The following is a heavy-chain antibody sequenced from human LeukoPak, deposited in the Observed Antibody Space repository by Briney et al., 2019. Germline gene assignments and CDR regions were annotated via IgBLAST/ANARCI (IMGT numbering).Heavy chain of an antibody. V-gene: IGHV5-51*01. CDR3: ARRVYGSYQAHDAFDI. CDR1: GYSFTSYW. D-gene: IGHD1-26*01. CDR2: IYPGDSDT. J-gene: IGHJ3*02. Sequence: GESLKISCKGSGYSFTSYWIGWVRQVPGKGLEWMGIIYPGDSDTRYSPSFQGQVTISADKSISTAYLQWSSLKASDTAMYYCARRVYGSYQAHDAFDIWGQGTMVTVSS.